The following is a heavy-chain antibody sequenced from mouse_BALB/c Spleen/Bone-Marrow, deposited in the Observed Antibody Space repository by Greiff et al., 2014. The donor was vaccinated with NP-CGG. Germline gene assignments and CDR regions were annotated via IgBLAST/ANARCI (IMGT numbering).Heavy chain of an antibody. CDR2: IDPASGNT. CDR1: GFNIKDTF. D-gene: IGHD2-3*01. V-gene: IGHV14-3*02. CDR3: AHDAPFTY. Sequence: EVKLMESGADLVKPGASVKLSCTTSGFNIKDTFMHWVKQRPEQGLEWIGRIDPASGNTKYDPKFQGKATMTADTSSNKVSLQLSGLTSEDTAVYYCAHDAPFTYWGQGTLVTVSA. J-gene: IGHJ3*01.